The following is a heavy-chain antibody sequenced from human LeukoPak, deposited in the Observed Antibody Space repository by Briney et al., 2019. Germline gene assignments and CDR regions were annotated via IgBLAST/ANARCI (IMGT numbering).Heavy chain of an antibody. J-gene: IGHJ4*02. CDR3: ARFPVIVGAWSPIDY. Sequence: GASVKVSCKASGYTFTGYYMHWVRQAPGQGLEWMGWINPESGGTNYAQKFQGRVTMTRDTSISTAYMELTSLRSDDTAVYYCARFPVIVGAWSPIDYWGQGTRVTVSS. CDR1: GYTFTGYY. V-gene: IGHV1-2*02. D-gene: IGHD1-26*01. CDR2: INPESGGT.